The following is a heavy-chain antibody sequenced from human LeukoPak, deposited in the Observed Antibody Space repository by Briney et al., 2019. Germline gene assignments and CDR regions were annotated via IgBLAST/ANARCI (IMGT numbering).Heavy chain of an antibody. CDR1: GFTFSSYS. Sequence: GGSLRLSCAASGFTFSSYSMNWVRQAPGKGLEWVSSISSSSSYIYYADSVKGRFTISRDNSKNTLYLQMNSLRAEDTAVYYCAKIPAYYYDSSGYYTGHFDYWGQGTLVTVSS. V-gene: IGHV3-21*04. CDR3: AKIPAYYYDSSGYYTGHFDY. D-gene: IGHD3-22*01. CDR2: ISSSSSYI. J-gene: IGHJ4*02.